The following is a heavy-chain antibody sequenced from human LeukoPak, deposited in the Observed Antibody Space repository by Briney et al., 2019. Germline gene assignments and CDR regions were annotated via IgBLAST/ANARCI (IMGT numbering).Heavy chain of an antibody. J-gene: IGHJ1*01. CDR3: ARDQSVAPGLEYFQH. V-gene: IGHV1-46*01. CDR2: INPSGGST. Sequence: ASVKVSCKASGYTSTSYYMHWVRQAPGQGLEWMGIINPSGGSTSYAQKFQGRVTVTRDTSTSTVYMELSSLRSEDTAVYYCARDQSVAPGLEYFQHWGQGTLVTVSS. CDR1: GYTSTSYY.